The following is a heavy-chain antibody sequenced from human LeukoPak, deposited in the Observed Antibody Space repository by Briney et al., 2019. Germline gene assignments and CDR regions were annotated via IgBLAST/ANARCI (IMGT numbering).Heavy chain of an antibody. V-gene: IGHV3-30*02. Sequence: PGGSLRLSCAASGFTLSSYGMNWVRQAPGKGLDWVAFLRYDGSTAFYEDSVKGRFTTSRDSSKNTLYLQMNSLTPADTAIYYCAKDPYGGTYPSYFDYWGQGTLVTVSS. CDR2: LRYDGSTA. CDR1: GFTLSSYG. CDR3: AKDPYGGTYPSYFDY. J-gene: IGHJ4*02. D-gene: IGHD1-26*01.